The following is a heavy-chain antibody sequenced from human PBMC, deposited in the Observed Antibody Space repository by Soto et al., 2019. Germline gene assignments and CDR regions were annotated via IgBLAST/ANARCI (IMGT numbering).Heavy chain of an antibody. CDR3: ARDAGSPRHFDY. J-gene: IGHJ4*02. CDR2: IYYSGST. Sequence: PSETRSLTCTVSGGSISSGGYYWIWIRQHPGKGLEWIGYIYYSGSTYYNPSLKSRVTISVDTSKNQFSLKLSSVTAADTAVYYCARDAGSPRHFDYWGQGTLVTVSS. V-gene: IGHV4-31*03. D-gene: IGHD2-15*01. CDR1: GGSISSGGYY.